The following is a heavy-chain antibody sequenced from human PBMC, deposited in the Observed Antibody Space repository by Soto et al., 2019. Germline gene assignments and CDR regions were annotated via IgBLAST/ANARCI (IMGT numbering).Heavy chain of an antibody. CDR3: ARGGERITIFGVVIRPYYYGMDV. V-gene: IGHV4-34*01. CDR1: GGSFSGYY. J-gene: IGHJ6*02. CDR2: INHSGST. Sequence: SETLSLTCAVYGGSFSGYYWSWIRQHPGKGLEWIGEINHSGSTNYNPSLKSRVTISVDTSKNQFSLKLSSVTAADTAVYYCARGGERITIFGVVIRPYYYGMDVWGQGTTVTVS. D-gene: IGHD3-3*01.